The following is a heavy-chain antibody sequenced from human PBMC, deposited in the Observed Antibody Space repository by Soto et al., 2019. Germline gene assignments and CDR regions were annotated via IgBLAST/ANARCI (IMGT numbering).Heavy chain of an antibody. V-gene: IGHV2-5*02. CDR3: AHKGPEDWPLDY. CDR1: GFSLSTSGVG. CDR2: IYWDDSK. D-gene: IGHD3-9*01. Sequence: QITLKESGPTLVRPTQTLTLTCAFSGFSLSTSGVGVGWIRQPPGKALEWLAVIYWDDSKHYSQSLRSRLTITKDTSKNQVVLTMTNMDPMNTCTYYCAHKGPEDWPLDYWGQGTLVTVSS. J-gene: IGHJ4*02.